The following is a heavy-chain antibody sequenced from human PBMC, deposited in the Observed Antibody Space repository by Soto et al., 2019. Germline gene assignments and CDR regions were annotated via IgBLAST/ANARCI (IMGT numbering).Heavy chain of an antibody. CDR3: ASGMSDGLGAAS. J-gene: IGHJ5*02. D-gene: IGHD1-26*01. CDR2: MGPNSGNT. V-gene: IGHV1-8*01. Sequence: QVQLVQSGAEVKKPGASVKVSCKTSGYTFTNYDINWVRQAPGQGLEWMGWMGPNSGNTGFAPKFQGRVTLTRNTTIATAYMELSSLRSEDTAVYYCASGMSDGLGAASWGQGTLVTFSS. CDR1: GYTFTNYD.